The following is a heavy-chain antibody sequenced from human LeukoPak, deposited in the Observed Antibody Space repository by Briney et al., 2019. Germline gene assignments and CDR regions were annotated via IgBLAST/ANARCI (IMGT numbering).Heavy chain of an antibody. J-gene: IGHJ4*02. V-gene: IGHV3-48*03. Sequence: PGGSLRLSCAASGFTFSSYEMNWVRQAPGKGLEWVSYISSSGSTIYYADSVKGRFTISRDNAKNSLYLQMNSLRAEGTAVYYCARGLRHYFDYWGQGTLVTVSS. CDR2: ISSSGSTI. CDR3: ARGLRHYFDY. D-gene: IGHD6-25*01. CDR1: GFTFSSYE.